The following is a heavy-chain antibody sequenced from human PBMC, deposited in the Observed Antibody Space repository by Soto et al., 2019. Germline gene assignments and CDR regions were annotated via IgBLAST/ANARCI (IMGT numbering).Heavy chain of an antibody. CDR3: ATDQRGLGIAGYDAFDI. V-gene: IGHV3-23*01. CDR1: GFSFTNYA. CDR2: ISSGGDIT. Sequence: EVQLLQSGGGLVQPGGSLRLSCAASGFSFTNYAFNWVLQAPGKGLEWVSTISSGGDITYYAESVKGRFTSSRDNSRNTLYVQMNSLRVDDTAVYYCATDQRGLGIAGYDAFDIWGQGTMVTVSS. D-gene: IGHD2-21*01. J-gene: IGHJ3*02.